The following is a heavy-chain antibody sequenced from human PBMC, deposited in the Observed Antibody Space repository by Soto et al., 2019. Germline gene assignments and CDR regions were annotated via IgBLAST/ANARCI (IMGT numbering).Heavy chain of an antibody. CDR3: ARDYPGGSYYDY. Sequence: EVQVVESGGGLVQPGGSLRLSCAAPGFTFSSYWMSWVRQAPGKGLEWVARINQDGSEKYYVDSVKGRFTISRDNAKNSLYLQMNSLRAEDTAVYYCARDYPGGSYYDYWGQGTLVTVSS. CDR1: GFTFSSYW. CDR2: INQDGSEK. V-gene: IGHV3-7*03. J-gene: IGHJ4*02. D-gene: IGHD1-26*01.